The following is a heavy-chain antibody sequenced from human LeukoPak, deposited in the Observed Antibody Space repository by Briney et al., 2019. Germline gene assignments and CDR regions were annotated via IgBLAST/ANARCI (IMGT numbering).Heavy chain of an antibody. CDR1: GGTFSSYA. CDR2: IIPIFGTA. D-gene: IGHD2-2*01. CDR3: ARGHPSSYYYYGMDV. V-gene: IGHV1-69*13. J-gene: IGHJ6*02. Sequence: GASVKVSCKASGGTFSSYAISWVRQAPGQGLEWMGGIIPIFGTANYAQKFQGRVTITADESTSTAYMELSSLRSEDTAVYYCARGHPSSYYYYGMDVWGQGTTVTVSS.